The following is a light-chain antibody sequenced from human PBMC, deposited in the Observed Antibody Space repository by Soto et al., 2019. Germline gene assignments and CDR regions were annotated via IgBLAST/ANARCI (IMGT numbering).Light chain of an antibody. Sequence: EIVLTQSPATLSLSPGERATLSCRASQSVNIFLAWYQQKPGQAPRLLIYDASKRATGIPARFSGSGSGTDFTLTISSLETEDFAVYYCRQRKNWPPTFGGGTKVEIK. CDR3: RQRKNWPPT. CDR2: DAS. V-gene: IGKV3-11*01. CDR1: QSVNIF. J-gene: IGKJ4*01.